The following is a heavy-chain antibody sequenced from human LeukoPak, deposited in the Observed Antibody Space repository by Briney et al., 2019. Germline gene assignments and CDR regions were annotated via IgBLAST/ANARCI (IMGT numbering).Heavy chain of an antibody. J-gene: IGHJ4*02. CDR3: ARDQGGNGHYAN. CDR1: GYTFTGNY. Sequence: ASVKVSCKASGYTFTGNYMHWVRQAPGQGLEWMGWINPHSGGTNYAQKFQGRVTVTRDTSISTAYMELSRLRSDNTAVYYCARDQGGNGHYANWGQGTLVTVSS. CDR2: INPHSGGT. D-gene: IGHD4-17*01. V-gene: IGHV1-2*02.